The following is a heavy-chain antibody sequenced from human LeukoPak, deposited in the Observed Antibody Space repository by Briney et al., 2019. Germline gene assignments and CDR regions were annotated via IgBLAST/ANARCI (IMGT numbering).Heavy chain of an antibody. J-gene: IGHJ6*03. Sequence: SETLSLTCTVSGGSISSGSYYWSWIRQPAGKGLEWIGHIYTSGNTNYNPSLKSRVTISVDTSKNQFSLKLSSVTAADTAVYYCARGRASQLDYSNYLNYYYYMDVWGKGTTVTVSS. CDR3: ARGRASQLDYSNYLNYYYYMDV. V-gene: IGHV4-61*09. CDR1: GGSISSGSYY. D-gene: IGHD4-11*01. CDR2: IYTSGNT.